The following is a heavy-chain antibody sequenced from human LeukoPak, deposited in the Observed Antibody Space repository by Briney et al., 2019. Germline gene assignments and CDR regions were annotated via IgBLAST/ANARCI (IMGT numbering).Heavy chain of an antibody. D-gene: IGHD3-10*01. Sequence: GRSLRLSCAASGFTFSNYGMHWVRQAPGKGLEWVVVISYDGSNKYYADSVKGRFTISRDNSKNPLYLQMNSLRAEDTAVYYCANGYYYGSGSYYKEAFDIWGQGTMVTVSS. CDR3: ANGYYYGSGSYYKEAFDI. V-gene: IGHV3-30*18. J-gene: IGHJ3*02. CDR1: GFTFSNYG. CDR2: ISYDGSNK.